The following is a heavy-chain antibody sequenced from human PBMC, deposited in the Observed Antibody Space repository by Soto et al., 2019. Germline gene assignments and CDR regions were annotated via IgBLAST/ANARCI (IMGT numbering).Heavy chain of an antibody. J-gene: IGHJ6*02. CDR1: GFTFSSYG. CDR3: VKDGSSGWPYFGDMDV. CDR2: ILYDGSKK. V-gene: IGHV3-30*18. D-gene: IGHD6-19*01. Sequence: QVQLVESGGGGVQPGRSLRLSCAASGFTFSSYGMHWVRQAPGKGLEWVAVILYDGSKKYYADSVKGRFTISRDNSKNTMYLQMSSLRGEDTALYYCVKDGSSGWPYFGDMDVWGRGTTVTVSS.